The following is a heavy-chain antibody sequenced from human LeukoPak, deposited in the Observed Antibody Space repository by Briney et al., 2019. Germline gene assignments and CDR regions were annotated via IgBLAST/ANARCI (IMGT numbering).Heavy chain of an antibody. Sequence: PGRSLRLSCAASRFTFSNYWMHGVRQAPGKGLVRVSRINSDGRSIIYAHSVKGRFTISRDNAKNTMYLQMSSLRVEDTAADYCARGGSPPEALGDALNIWGQGTMVTVPS. CDR3: ARGGSPPEALGDALNI. CDR2: INSDGRSI. V-gene: IGHV3-74*01. CDR1: RFTFSNYW. D-gene: IGHD1-26*01. J-gene: IGHJ3*02.